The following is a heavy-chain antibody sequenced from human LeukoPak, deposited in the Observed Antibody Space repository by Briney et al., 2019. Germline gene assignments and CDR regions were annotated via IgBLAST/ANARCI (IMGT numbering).Heavy chain of an antibody. V-gene: IGHV4-31*03. CDR3: ARVVASSGLYYFDY. CDR1: GGSISSGGYY. D-gene: IGHD3-22*01. Sequence: PSGTLSLTCTVSGGSISSGGYYWSWIRQHPGKGLEWIGYIYYSGSTYYNPSLKSRVTISVDTSKNQFSLKLSSVTAADTAVYYCARVVASSGLYYFDYWGQGTLVTVSS. J-gene: IGHJ4*02. CDR2: IYYSGST.